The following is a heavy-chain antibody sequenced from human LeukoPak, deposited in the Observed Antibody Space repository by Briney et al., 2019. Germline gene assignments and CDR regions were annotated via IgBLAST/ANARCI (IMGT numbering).Heavy chain of an antibody. CDR3: ARAGRARWEQTSY. Sequence: ASVKVSCKASGGTFSSYAISWVRQAPGQGLEWMGRIIPILGIANYAQKFQGRVTITADKSTSTAYMELSSLRSEDTAVYYCARAGRARWEQTSYWGQGTLVTVSS. D-gene: IGHD1-26*01. CDR2: IIPILGIA. J-gene: IGHJ4*02. CDR1: GGTFSSYA. V-gene: IGHV1-69*04.